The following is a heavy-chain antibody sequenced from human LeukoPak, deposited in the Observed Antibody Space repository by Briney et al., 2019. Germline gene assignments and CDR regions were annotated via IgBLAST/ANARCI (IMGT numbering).Heavy chain of an antibody. CDR1: GFSFSSYG. Sequence: GGSLRLSCAASGFSFSSYGMHWVRQAPGKGLGWVAVISYDGSNKYYADSVKGRFTISRDNSKNTLYLQMNSLRAEDTAVYFCTTWVGAHFDFWGQGTLVTVSS. J-gene: IGHJ4*02. D-gene: IGHD1-26*01. CDR2: ISYDGSNK. V-gene: IGHV3-33*01. CDR3: TTWVGAHFDF.